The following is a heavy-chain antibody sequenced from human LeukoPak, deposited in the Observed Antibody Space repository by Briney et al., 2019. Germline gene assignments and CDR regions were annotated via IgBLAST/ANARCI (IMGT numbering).Heavy chain of an antibody. CDR3: ARHKGYYGSGSPENWFDP. D-gene: IGHD3-10*01. V-gene: IGHV4-39*01. CDR1: GGSISSSSYY. Sequence: SETLSLTCTVSGGSISSSSYYWGWIRQPPGKGLEWIGSIYYSGSTYYNPSLKSRVTISVDTSKTQFSLKLSSVTAADTAVYYCARHKGYYGSGSPENWFDPWGQGTLVTVSS. CDR2: IYYSGST. J-gene: IGHJ5*02.